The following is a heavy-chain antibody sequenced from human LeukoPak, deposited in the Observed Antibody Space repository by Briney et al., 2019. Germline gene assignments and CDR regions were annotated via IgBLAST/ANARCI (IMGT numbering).Heavy chain of an antibody. CDR1: GFTFSGSA. V-gene: IGHV3-73*01. CDR3: TSEPDYGDYGLDY. Sequence: GGSLKLSCAASGFTFSGSAMHWVRQASGKGLEWVGRIRSKANSYATAYAASVKGRFTISRDDSKNTAYLQMNSLKTEDTAVYYCTSEPDYGDYGLDYWGQGTLVTVSS. D-gene: IGHD4-17*01. CDR2: IRSKANSYAT. J-gene: IGHJ4*02.